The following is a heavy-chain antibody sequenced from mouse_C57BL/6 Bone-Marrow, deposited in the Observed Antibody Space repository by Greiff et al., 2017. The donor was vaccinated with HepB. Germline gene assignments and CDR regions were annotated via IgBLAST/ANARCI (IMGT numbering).Heavy chain of an antibody. V-gene: IGHV10-1*01. D-gene: IGHD1-1*01. CDR3: VSNYYGSSYYYAMDY. CDR2: IRSKSNNYAT. Sequence: EVKLMESGGGLVQPKGSLKLSCAASGFSFNTYAMNWVRQAPGKGLEWVARIRSKSNNYATYYADSVKDRFTISRDDSESMLYLQMNNLKTEDTAMYYCVSNYYGSSYYYAMDYWGQGTSVTVSS. CDR1: GFSFNTYA. J-gene: IGHJ4*01.